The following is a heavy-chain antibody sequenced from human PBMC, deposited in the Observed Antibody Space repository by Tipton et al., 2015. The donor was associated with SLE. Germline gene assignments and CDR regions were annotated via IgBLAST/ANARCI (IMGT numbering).Heavy chain of an antibody. CDR1: GDSITNHY. V-gene: IGHV4-59*11. Sequence: TLSLTCTVSGDSITNHYWSWIRQPAGKGLEWIGSIFYTGSTYYNPSLKGRVSFSIDTSKHQFSLKLNSVTAADTAVYYCARRHYSGPFDSWGQGTLVTVSS. D-gene: IGHD5-12*01. CDR2: IFYTGST. J-gene: IGHJ4*02. CDR3: ARRHYSGPFDS.